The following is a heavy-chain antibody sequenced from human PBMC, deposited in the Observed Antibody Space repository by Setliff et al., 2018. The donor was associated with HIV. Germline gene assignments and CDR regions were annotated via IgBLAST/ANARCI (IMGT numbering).Heavy chain of an antibody. V-gene: IGHV3-74*03. CDR2: INTDGSSA. CDR3: ARGGANPSWFDS. Sequence: PGGSLRLSCAASGFTFSSYWMHWVRQAPGKGLVWVSRINTDGSSATYADSVKGRFTNSRDNAKNTLYLQMDSLRAEDTAVYYCARGGANPSWFDSWGQGTRVTVSS. J-gene: IGHJ5*01. D-gene: IGHD3-16*01. CDR1: GFTFSSYW.